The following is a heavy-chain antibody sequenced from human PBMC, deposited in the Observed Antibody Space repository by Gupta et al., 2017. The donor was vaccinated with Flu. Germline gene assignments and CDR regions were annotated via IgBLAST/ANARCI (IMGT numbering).Heavy chain of an antibody. Sequence: YGIHWVRQAPGKGLEWVAVISYDGRNKYYADSVKGRFTISRDDSKNTLYLQMNSLIAEDTAVYYCARDMVGATTTWYFDLWGRGTLVTVSS. CDR1: YG. CDR3: ARDMVGATTTWYFDL. D-gene: IGHD1-26*01. V-gene: IGHV3-30*03. J-gene: IGHJ2*01. CDR2: ISYDGRNK.